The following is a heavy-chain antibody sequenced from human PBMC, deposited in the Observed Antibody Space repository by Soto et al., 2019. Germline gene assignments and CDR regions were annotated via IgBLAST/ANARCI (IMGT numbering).Heavy chain of an antibody. CDR3: ARRGAAGTADY. Sequence: RRLSCAASGFTFSSYGMHWVRQAPGKGLEWVAVIWYDGSNKYYADSVKGRFTISRDNSKNTLYLQMNSLRAEDTAVYYCARRGAAGTADYWGQGTLVTVSS. J-gene: IGHJ4*02. V-gene: IGHV3-33*01. CDR1: GFTFSSYG. CDR2: IWYDGSNK. D-gene: IGHD6-13*01.